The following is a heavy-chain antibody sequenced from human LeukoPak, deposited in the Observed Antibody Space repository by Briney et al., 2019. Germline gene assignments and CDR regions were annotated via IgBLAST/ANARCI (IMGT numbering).Heavy chain of an antibody. V-gene: IGHV4-38-2*02. CDR1: GYSISSGYY. D-gene: IGHD4-17*01. CDR2: IYHSGST. Sequence: SETLSLTCTVSGYSISSGYYWGWIRQPPGKGLEWIGSIYHSGSTYYNPSLKSRVTISVDTSKNQFSLKLSSVTAADTAVYYCARLAVTTGYFDYWGQGTLVTVSS. J-gene: IGHJ4*02. CDR3: ARLAVTTGYFDY.